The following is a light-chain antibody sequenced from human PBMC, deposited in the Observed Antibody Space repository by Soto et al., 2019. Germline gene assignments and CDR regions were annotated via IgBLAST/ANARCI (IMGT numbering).Light chain of an antibody. CDR1: QSVSRTY. CDR3: QQYGSSPGT. V-gene: IGKV3-20*01. CDR2: GAS. J-gene: IGKJ1*01. Sequence: EIVLTQSPSTLSLSPGERATLSCRASQSVSRTYLAWYQQKAGQAPRLLIFGASIRDTGIPDRFSGSGSGTEFTLTISRLEPEDFAVYYCQQYGSSPGTFGQGTKVDIK.